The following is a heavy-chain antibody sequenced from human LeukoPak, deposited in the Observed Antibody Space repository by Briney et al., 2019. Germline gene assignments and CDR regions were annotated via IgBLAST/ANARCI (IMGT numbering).Heavy chain of an antibody. V-gene: IGHV4-39*07. CDR1: GGSVSRSPHY. J-gene: IGHJ4*02. D-gene: IGHD1-26*01. CDR3: ARDIRSGSYSDF. Sequence: SETLSLTCTVSGGSVSRSPHYWGRIRQSPGRGLEWIGSIYYTGSADYNPSLKSRVTLSVDTSKNQYSLKVNFVSAADTAVYYCARDIRSGSYSDFWGQGIPVTVSS. CDR2: IYYTGSA.